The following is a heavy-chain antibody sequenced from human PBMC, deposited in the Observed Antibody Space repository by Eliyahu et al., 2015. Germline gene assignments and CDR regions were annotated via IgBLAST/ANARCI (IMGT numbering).Heavy chain of an antibody. CDR1: GFSLXTSDVG. J-gene: IGHJ4*02. CDR2: IYENDDK. Sequence: QITLKESGPTLVKPTQTLTLTCTFSGFSLXTSDVGVGWIRQPPGKALEWLAVIYENDDKNYSPYLKNRVTITKATSKNQVVLILTSVDPLDTATYYCAHRRIPTGYRRLGYFDSWGQGILVTAS. CDR3: AHRRIPTGYRRLGYFDS. D-gene: IGHD3-9*01. V-gene: IGHV2-5*01.